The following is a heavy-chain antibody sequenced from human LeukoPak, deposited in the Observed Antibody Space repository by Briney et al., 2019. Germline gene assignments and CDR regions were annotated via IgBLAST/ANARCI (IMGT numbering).Heavy chain of an antibody. J-gene: IGHJ4*02. Sequence: GSLRLSCAASGFTFSDYYMSWIRQAPGKGLDWVSYISGSGSATYYADSVKGRFTISRDNAKNSLYLQMTSLRAEDTAVYYCAKDRRRDDVLTGSFSGWGQGTLVTVSS. CDR1: GFTFSDYY. D-gene: IGHD3-9*01. CDR2: ISGSGSAT. V-gene: IGHV3-11*04. CDR3: AKDRRRDDVLTGSFSG.